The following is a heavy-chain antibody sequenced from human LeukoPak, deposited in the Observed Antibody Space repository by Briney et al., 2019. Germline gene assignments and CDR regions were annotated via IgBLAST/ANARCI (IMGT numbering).Heavy chain of an antibody. CDR2: IYYTGTT. CDR1: GGSITSSGYF. CDR3: ARRPSPLDAFDI. Sequence: SETLSLTCSVSGGSITSSGYFWGWLRQPPGKGLEWIGSIYYTGTTYFNPSFKSRATISGDTSKNQFSLKLYSVTAADTAVYYCARRPSPLDAFDIWGQGTMVTISS. V-gene: IGHV4-39*01. J-gene: IGHJ3*02.